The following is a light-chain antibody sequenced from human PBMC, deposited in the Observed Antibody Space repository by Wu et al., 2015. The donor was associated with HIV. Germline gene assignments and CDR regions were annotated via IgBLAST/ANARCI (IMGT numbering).Light chain of an antibody. CDR2: GIS. CDR1: QSVGSD. V-gene: IGKV3-15*01. J-gene: IGKJ4*01. Sequence: EILMTQSPATLSVPPGERAALSCRASQSVGSDLAWYQQKPGQPPSLLIYGISTRATGIPARFSGSGSGTQFTLTISSMQSEDFAVYYCQQYNIWPLTFGGGTKVEIK. CDR3: QQYNIWPLT.